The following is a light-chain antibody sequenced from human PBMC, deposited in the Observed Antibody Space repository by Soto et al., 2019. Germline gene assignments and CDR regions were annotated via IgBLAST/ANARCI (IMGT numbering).Light chain of an antibody. CDR2: GAS. CDR1: QSVSSSY. J-gene: IGKJ1*01. CDR3: QQYGSPTWT. V-gene: IGKV3-20*01. Sequence: EIVLTQSPGTLSLSPGERATLSCRASQSVSSSYLAWYQQKPGQAPRLLIYGASSRATGIPDRFSGSGSGTDFTLTISRLEPEDFAVYYCQQYGSPTWTFGKGTKVEIK.